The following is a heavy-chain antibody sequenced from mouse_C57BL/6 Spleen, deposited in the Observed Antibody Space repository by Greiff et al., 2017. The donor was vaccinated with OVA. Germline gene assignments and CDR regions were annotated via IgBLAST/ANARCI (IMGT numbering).Heavy chain of an antibody. CDR3: ARGLRRNYFDY. Sequence: EVQLVESGGGLVKPGGSLKLSCAASGFTFSDYGMHWVRQAPEKGLEWVAYISSGSSTIYYADTVKGRFTISRDNAKNTLFLQMTSLRSEDTAMYYCARGLRRNYFDYWGQGTTLTVSS. D-gene: IGHD2-2*01. CDR1: GFTFSDYG. J-gene: IGHJ2*01. V-gene: IGHV5-17*01. CDR2: ISSGSSTI.